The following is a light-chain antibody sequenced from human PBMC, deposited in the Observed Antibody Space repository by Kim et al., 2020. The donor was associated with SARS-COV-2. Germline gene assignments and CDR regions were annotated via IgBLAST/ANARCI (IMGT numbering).Light chain of an antibody. CDR1: SSDVGSYNR. Sequence: QFALTQPPSVSGSPGQSDTISCTGTSSDVGSYNRVSWYQQPPGTAPKLMIYEVSNRPSGVPDRFSGSKSGNTASLAISGLQAEDEADYYCSSYTSSSTFPYVFGTGTKVTVL. J-gene: IGLJ1*01. CDR2: EVS. CDR3: SSYTSSSTFPYV. V-gene: IGLV2-18*02.